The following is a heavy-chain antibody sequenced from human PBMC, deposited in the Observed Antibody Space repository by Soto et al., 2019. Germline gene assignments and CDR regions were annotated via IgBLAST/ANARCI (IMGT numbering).Heavy chain of an antibody. CDR2: IWYDGSKK. Sequence: QVQLVESGGGVVQPGRSLRLSCAASGFTFSSYGMHWVRQAPGKGLEWVAVIWYDGSKKYYADSVKGRFTISRDNSKNTLYLQMNSLRAEDTAVYYCARARGIAVAGVSAWGQGTLVTVSS. CDR3: ARARGIAVAGVSA. V-gene: IGHV3-33*01. CDR1: GFTFSSYG. D-gene: IGHD6-19*01. J-gene: IGHJ5*02.